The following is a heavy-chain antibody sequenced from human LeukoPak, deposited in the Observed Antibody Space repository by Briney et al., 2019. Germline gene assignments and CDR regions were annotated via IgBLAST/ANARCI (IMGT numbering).Heavy chain of an antibody. CDR1: GFTFSSYS. D-gene: IGHD1-14*01. J-gene: IGHJ5*02. Sequence: GSLRLSCAASGFTFSSYSMNWVRQAPGKGLVWVSRINSDGSSTSYADSVKGRFTISRDNAKNTLYLQMNSLRAEDTAVYYCARSLIGESPGTWGQGTLVTVSS. CDR2: INSDGSST. CDR3: ARSLIGESPGT. V-gene: IGHV3-74*01.